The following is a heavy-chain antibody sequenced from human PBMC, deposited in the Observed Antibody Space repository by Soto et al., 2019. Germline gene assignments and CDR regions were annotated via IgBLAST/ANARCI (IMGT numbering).Heavy chain of an antibody. CDR3: ARVQVRRGNGNGYLNGFDI. V-gene: IGHV4-34*01. D-gene: IGHD3-3*01. CDR1: GVSFSPYC. Sequence: PSETLSLTCAVSGVSFSPYCWTWIRQSPGKGLEWIGEICHTGIATYDASLRSRVAMYIDTSKSQFSLILNSVTAAATGDYYCARVQVRRGNGNGYLNGFDIWGQATVVTVSS. CDR2: ICHTGIA. J-gene: IGHJ3*02.